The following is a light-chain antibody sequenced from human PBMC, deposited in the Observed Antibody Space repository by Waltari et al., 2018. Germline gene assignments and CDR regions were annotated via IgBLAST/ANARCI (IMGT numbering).Light chain of an antibody. CDR3: QQRRDWPLT. CDR1: QSVTNY. J-gene: IGKJ4*01. CDR2: DTS. Sequence: DSVLTQYPDILSLSPGEMASLSCRASQSVTNYVAWYQQTPGQAPRLLIYDTSNRATGIPARFSGSGFGTDFTLTISSLEPEDLAVYYCQQRRDWPLTFGGGTKVEIK. V-gene: IGKV3-11*01.